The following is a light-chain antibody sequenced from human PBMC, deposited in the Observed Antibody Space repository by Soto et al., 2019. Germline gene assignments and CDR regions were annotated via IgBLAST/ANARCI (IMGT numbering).Light chain of an antibody. Sequence: QSVLTQPRSVSGSPGQSVTISCTGTSSDVGGYNYVSWYQQHPGKAPKLMIYDVSKRPSGVPDRFSGSKSGNTASLTISGLQAEDEADYYCCSYAGSYTLVVFGGGPSSPS. CDR1: SSDVGGYNY. V-gene: IGLV2-11*01. CDR2: DVS. J-gene: IGLJ2*01. CDR3: CSYAGSYTLVV.